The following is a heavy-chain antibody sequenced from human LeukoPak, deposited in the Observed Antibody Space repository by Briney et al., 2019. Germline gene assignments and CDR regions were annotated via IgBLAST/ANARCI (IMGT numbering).Heavy chain of an antibody. CDR1: GGSFSGYY. Sequence: SETLSLTCAVYGGSFSGYYWSWIRQPPGKGLEWIGEINHSGSTNYNPSLKSRVTISVDTSKNQFSLKLSPVTAADAAVYYCARDSGWELSKAFDIWGQGTMVTVSS. CDR3: ARDSGWELSKAFDI. J-gene: IGHJ3*02. D-gene: IGHD1-26*01. V-gene: IGHV4-34*01. CDR2: INHSGST.